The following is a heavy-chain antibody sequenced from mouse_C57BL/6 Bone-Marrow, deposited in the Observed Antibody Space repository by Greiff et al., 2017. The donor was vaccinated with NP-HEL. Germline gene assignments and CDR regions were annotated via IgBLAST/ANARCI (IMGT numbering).Heavy chain of an antibody. Sequence: QVQLQQPGAELVKPGASVKMSCKASGYTFTSYWITWVKQRPGQGLEWIGDIYPGSGSTNYNEKFKSKATLTVDTSSSTADMQLSSLTSEDSAVYYCARSDGRRGYAMDYWGQGTSVTVSS. V-gene: IGHV1-55*01. CDR2: IYPGSGST. J-gene: IGHJ4*01. CDR1: GYTFTSYW. CDR3: ARSDGRRGYAMDY. D-gene: IGHD2-3*01.